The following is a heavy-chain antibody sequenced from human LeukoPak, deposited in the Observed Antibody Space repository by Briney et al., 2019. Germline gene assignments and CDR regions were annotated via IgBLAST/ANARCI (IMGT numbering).Heavy chain of an antibody. CDR1: GGSISSGGYH. J-gene: IGHJ4*02. Sequence: PSQTLSLTCTVSGGSISSGGYHWSWVRQHPGKGLEWIGYIYYSGSTNYNPSLKSRVTISVDTSKNQFSLKLSSVTAADTAVYYCARVLGHSSPDYWGQGTLVTVSS. D-gene: IGHD1-26*01. CDR2: IYYSGST. V-gene: IGHV4-31*03. CDR3: ARVLGHSSPDY.